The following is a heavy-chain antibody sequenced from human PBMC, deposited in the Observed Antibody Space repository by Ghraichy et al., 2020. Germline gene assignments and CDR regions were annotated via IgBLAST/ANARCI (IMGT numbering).Heavy chain of an antibody. CDR3: ARVGGDFWSGYSPYYYYGMDV. V-gene: IGHV3-21*01. Sequence: GGSLRLSCAASGFTFSSYSMNWVRQAPGKGLEWVSSISSSSSYIYYADSVKGRFTISRDNAKNSLYLQMNSLRAEDTAVYYCARVGGDFWSGYSPYYYYGMDVWGQGTTVTVSS. D-gene: IGHD3-3*01. J-gene: IGHJ6*02. CDR1: GFTFSSYS. CDR2: ISSSSSYI.